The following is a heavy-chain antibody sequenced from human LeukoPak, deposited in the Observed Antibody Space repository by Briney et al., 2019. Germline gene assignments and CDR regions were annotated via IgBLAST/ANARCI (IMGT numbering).Heavy chain of an antibody. CDR2: ISNSGGST. J-gene: IGHJ4*02. V-gene: IGHV3-23*01. Sequence: GGSLTLSCAASGFTLSSYVMSWLRQAPGKGLKWVSSISNSGGSTYYADSVKGRFTICRDNSKNTLYLQMNSLRAEDTAVYYCAKEGFDSWGQGTLVTVSS. CDR3: AKEGFDS. CDR1: GFTLSSYV.